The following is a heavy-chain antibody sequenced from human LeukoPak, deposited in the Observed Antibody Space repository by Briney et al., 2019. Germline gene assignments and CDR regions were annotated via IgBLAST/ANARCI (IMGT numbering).Heavy chain of an antibody. J-gene: IGHJ4*02. Sequence: ASVKVSCKASGYTFTSYYMHWVRQAPGQGLEWMGIINPSGGKTSYAQKFQGRVTMTRDTYKSTVYMELSSLRSEDTDVYYCARYSGSYIQFDYWGQGTLVTVSS. CDR2: INPSGGKT. CDR3: ARYSGSYIQFDY. D-gene: IGHD1-26*01. CDR1: GYTFTSYY. V-gene: IGHV1-46*01.